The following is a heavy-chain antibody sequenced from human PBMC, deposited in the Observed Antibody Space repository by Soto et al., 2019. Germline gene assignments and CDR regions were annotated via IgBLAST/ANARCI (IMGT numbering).Heavy chain of an antibody. CDR1: GGSISSGGYY. CDR3: ARWPQLEPRFDY. J-gene: IGHJ4*02. CDR2: IYYSGST. V-gene: IGHV4-31*01. Sequence: QVQLQESGPGLVKPSQTLSLTCTVSGGSISSGGYYWSWIRQHPGKGLEWIGYIYYSGSTYYNPSRETQVTIAVDTSKNPFSLKLSSVTAADTAGYYCARWPQLEPRFDYWGQGTLVTVSS. D-gene: IGHD1-1*01.